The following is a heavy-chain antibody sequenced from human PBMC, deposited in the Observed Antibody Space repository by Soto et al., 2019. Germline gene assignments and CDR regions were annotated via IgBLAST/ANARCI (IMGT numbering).Heavy chain of an antibody. CDR1: GLTLSHYW. CDR3: ASLSAPDDF. V-gene: IGHV3-74*01. Sequence: EVLLVESGGGLVQPGGSMRLACAASGLTLSHYWMHWVRQVPGRGLVWVAEISNDERNIRTSYADSVKGRFTVSRDNAKHTLYLQMNVLRGDDTAVYYCASLSAPDDFWGQGAQVTVSS. J-gene: IGHJ4*02. CDR2: ISNDERNI. D-gene: IGHD6-25*01.